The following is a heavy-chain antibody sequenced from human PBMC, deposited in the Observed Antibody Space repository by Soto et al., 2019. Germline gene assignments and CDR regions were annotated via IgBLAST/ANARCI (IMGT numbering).Heavy chain of an antibody. V-gene: IGHV1-18*01. CDR2: ISAYNGNT. Sequence: ASVKVSCKASGYTFTSYGISWVRQAPGQGLEWMGWISAYNGNTNYAQKLQGRVTMTTDTSTSTAYMELRSLRSDDTAVYYCARVGANIVVVVAATLYYYMDVWGKGTTVTVSS. J-gene: IGHJ6*03. CDR1: GYTFTSYG. CDR3: ARVGANIVVVVAATLYYYMDV. D-gene: IGHD2-15*01.